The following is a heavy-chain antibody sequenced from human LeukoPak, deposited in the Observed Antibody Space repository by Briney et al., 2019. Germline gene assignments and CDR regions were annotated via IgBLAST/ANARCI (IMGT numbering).Heavy chain of an antibody. D-gene: IGHD1-26*01. J-gene: IGHJ5*02. CDR3: ARDGSYSPRCWFDP. Sequence: ASVKVSCKVSGYTLTELSMHWVRQAPGQGLEWMGWINTNTGNPTYAQGFTGRFVFSLDTSVSTAYLQISSLKAEDTAVYYCARDGSYSPRCWFDPWGQGTLVTVSS. CDR2: INTNTGNP. CDR1: GYTLTELS. V-gene: IGHV7-4-1*02.